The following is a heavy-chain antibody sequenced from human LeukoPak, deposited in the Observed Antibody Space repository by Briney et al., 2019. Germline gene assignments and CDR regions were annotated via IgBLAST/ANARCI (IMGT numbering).Heavy chain of an antibody. CDR2: ISSDGSNK. J-gene: IGHJ4*02. CDR1: GFTFTTYA. Sequence: GGSLRLSCAASGFTFTTYAMHWVRQAPGTGLEWGTLISSDGSNKYYAPSVKGRFTVSRDNSKNTLSLQMASLFPEDTAVYYCARDDFSVTELFDYWGQGTLVTVSS. V-gene: IGHV3-30-3*01. CDR3: ARDDFSVTELFDY. D-gene: IGHD2-21*02.